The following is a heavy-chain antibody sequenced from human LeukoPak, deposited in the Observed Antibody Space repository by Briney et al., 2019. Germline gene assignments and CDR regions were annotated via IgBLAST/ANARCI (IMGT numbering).Heavy chain of an antibody. D-gene: IGHD4-17*01. J-gene: IGHJ4*02. CDR3: ARDPADYGDYESFDY. Sequence: GGSLRLSCAASGFTFSSYSMNWVRQAPGKGLEWVSSISSSSYIYYADSVKGRFTISRDNAKNSLYLQMNSLRAEDTAAYYCARDPADYGDYESFDYWGQGTLVTVSS. CDR1: GFTFSSYS. V-gene: IGHV3-21*01. CDR2: ISSSSYI.